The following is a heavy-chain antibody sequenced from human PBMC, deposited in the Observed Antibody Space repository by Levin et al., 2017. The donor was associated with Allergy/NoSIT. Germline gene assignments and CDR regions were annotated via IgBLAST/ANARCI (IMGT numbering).Heavy chain of an antibody. D-gene: IGHD1-26*01. CDR3: ARDTSGSYYSSPFDY. CDR1: GFTFSSYW. V-gene: IGHV3-7*01. J-gene: IGHJ4*02. Sequence: GGSLRLSCAASGFTFSSYWMSWVRQAPGKGLEWVANIKQDGSEKYYVDSVKGRFTISRDNAKNSLYLQMNSLRAEDTAVYYCARDTSGSYYSSPFDYWGQGTLVTVSS. CDR2: IKQDGSEK.